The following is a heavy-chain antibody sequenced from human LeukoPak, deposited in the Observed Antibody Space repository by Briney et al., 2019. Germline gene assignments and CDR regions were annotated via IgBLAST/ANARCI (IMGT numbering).Heavy chain of an antibody. CDR3: ARGGWEQQLAENWFGP. CDR2: IIPIFGTA. CDR1: GGTFSSYA. D-gene: IGHD6-13*01. Sequence: SVKVSCKASGGTFSSYAISWVRQAPGQGLEWMGGIIPIFGTANYAQKFQGRVTITADESTSTAYMELSSLRSEDTAVYYCARGGWEQQLAENWFGPWGQGTLVTVSS. V-gene: IGHV1-69*13. J-gene: IGHJ5*02.